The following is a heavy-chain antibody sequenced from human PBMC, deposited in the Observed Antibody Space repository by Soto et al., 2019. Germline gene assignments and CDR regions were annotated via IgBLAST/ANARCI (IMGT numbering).Heavy chain of an antibody. CDR2: ISGSGATT. CDR1: GFIFSNYA. J-gene: IGHJ4*02. D-gene: IGHD1-1*01. CDR3: TKGGIPRRYNIPKVDFDY. V-gene: IGHV3-23*01. Sequence: AGGSLRLSCAASGFIFSNYAMSWVRQAPGRGLAWVSAISGSGATTYYPDSVKGQFTISRDNSKNTLYLQMNNLRADDTAVYSCTKGGIPRRYNIPKVDFDYWGQGSLVTAPQ.